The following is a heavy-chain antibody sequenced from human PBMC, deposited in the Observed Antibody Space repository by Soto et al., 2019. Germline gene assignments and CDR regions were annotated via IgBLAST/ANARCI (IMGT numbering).Heavy chain of an antibody. Sequence: QVQLVESGGGVVRPGKSLRLSCAASAFTFSTYVMHWVRQAPGKGLEWVAVISSDANNRYYADSVKGRFTISRDNSKNMLYLQMNSLRVEDTAVYYCARQVAWGQGTLVTVCS. V-gene: IGHV3-30-3*01. J-gene: IGHJ5*02. CDR2: ISSDANNR. CDR1: AFTFSTYV. D-gene: IGHD2-15*01. CDR3: ARQVA.